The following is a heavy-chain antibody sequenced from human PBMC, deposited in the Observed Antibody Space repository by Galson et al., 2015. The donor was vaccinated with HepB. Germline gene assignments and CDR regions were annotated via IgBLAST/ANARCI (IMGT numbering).Heavy chain of an antibody. Sequence: SLRLSCAASGFTFREYGMHWVRQAPGKGLEWVAVISYDGSNKYYADSVKGRFTISRDNSKNTLYLQMNSPRADDTALYHCARTSGSIEAVGNYYYFYAMDVWGQGTTVTVSS. J-gene: IGHJ6*02. V-gene: IGHV3-30*03. CDR3: ARTSGSIEAVGNYYYFYAMDV. CDR2: ISYDGSNK. CDR1: GFTFREYG. D-gene: IGHD6-25*01.